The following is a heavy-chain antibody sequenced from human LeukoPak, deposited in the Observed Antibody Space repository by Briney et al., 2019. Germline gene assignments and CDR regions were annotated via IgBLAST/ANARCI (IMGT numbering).Heavy chain of an antibody. Sequence: GGSLRLSRAASGFTFSSYPVNWVRQAPGKGLDWVSGISSSGGSTYYADSVKGRFTISRDNSKNTLYLQMGSLRAEDTAVYYCAKDLRDYFGSGLFDYWGQGTLVTVSS. CDR1: GFTFSSYP. V-gene: IGHV3-23*01. D-gene: IGHD3-10*01. CDR3: AKDLRDYFGSGLFDY. J-gene: IGHJ4*02. CDR2: ISSSGGST.